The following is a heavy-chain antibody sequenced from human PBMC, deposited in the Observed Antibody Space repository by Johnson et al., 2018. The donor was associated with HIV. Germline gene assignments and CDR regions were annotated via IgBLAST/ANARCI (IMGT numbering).Heavy chain of an antibody. Sequence: VQLVESGGGLIQPGGSLRLSCAASGFTVSSNYMSWVRQAPGKGLEWVSVIYSGGSTYYADSVKGRFTIYRDTAKNSLYLQMNSLRDVDTAVYYCARDGRGLDAFDIWGQGTVVTVSS. CDR2: IYSGGST. CDR3: ARDGRGLDAFDI. D-gene: IGHD3/OR15-3a*01. J-gene: IGHJ3*02. V-gene: IGHV3-53*01. CDR1: GFTVSSNY.